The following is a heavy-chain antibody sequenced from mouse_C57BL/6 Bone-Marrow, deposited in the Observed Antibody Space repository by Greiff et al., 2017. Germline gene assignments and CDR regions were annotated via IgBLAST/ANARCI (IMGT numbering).Heavy chain of an antibody. D-gene: IGHD2-4*01. J-gene: IGHJ3*01. CDR3: ARRGHYDEEFAY. CDR1: CYTFTSYW. CDR2: IDPSDSYT. V-gene: IGHV1-59*01. Sequence: QVQLQQPGAELVRPGTSVKLSCKASCYTFTSYWMHWVKQRPGQGLEWIGGIDPSDSYTNYNQKFKGKATLPVDTSSSTDYKQLSSRTSEDYAGYYCARRGHYDEEFAYWGEGTLVTVSA.